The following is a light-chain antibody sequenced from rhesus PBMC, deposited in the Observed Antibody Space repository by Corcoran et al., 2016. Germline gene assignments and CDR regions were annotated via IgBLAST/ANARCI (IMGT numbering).Light chain of an antibody. V-gene: IGKV3S9*01. CDR3: PQRHSIPWT. J-gene: IGKJ1*01. CDR1: PSVTTAY. CDR2: STS. Sequence: DIVLTQSPTSMAVSQGERGTISCTASPSVTTAYLHWYKQTPGFPPSLLVYSTSSLASGVPARFSGSGSWTSYTLTIRSIEAADAATYYCPQRHSIPWTFGQGTKVAVK.